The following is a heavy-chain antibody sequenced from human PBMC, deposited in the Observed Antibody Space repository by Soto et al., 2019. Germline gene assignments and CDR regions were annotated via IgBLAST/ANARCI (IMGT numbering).Heavy chain of an antibody. V-gene: IGHV1-24*01. CDR2: FDPEDGET. Sequence: ASVKVSCKVSGYTLTELSMHWVRQAPGKGLEWMGGFDPEDGETIYAQKCQGRVTMTEETSTDTAYMELSSLRSEDTAVYYCATDVPTMVRGMIKNYYFDSWGKGTLVTVSS. CDR1: GYTLTELS. CDR3: ATDVPTMVRGMIKNYYFDS. D-gene: IGHD3-10*01. J-gene: IGHJ4*02.